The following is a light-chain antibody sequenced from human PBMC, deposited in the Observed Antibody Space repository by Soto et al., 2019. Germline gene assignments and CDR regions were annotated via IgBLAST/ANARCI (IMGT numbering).Light chain of an antibody. Sequence: QPVLTQPPSASGTPGQRVTISCSGSSSNIGSNTVNWFQQLPGTAPKLLIYNGDQRPSGVPDRFSGSKSGTSASLAISGLQSEDEADYHCATWDDSLNGVVFGGGTKLTVL. CDR2: NGD. CDR1: SSNIGSNT. CDR3: ATWDDSLNGVV. J-gene: IGLJ2*01. V-gene: IGLV1-44*01.